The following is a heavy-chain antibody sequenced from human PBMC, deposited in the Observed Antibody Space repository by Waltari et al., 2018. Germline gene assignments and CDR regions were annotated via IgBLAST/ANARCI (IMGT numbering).Heavy chain of an antibody. CDR1: GGSFSGYY. CDR3: ARGSAVLWFGRKYFDL. CDR2: INHSGST. D-gene: IGHD3-10*01. J-gene: IGHJ2*01. Sequence: QVQLQQWGAGLLKPSETLSLTCAVYGGSFSGYYWSWIRQPPGKGLEWIGEINHSGSTNYNPSLKSRVTIPVDTSKNQFSLKLSAVTAADTAVYYCARGSAVLWFGRKYFDLWGRGTLVTVSS. V-gene: IGHV4-34*01.